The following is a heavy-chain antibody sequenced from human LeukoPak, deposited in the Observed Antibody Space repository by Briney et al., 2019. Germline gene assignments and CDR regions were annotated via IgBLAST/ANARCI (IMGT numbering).Heavy chain of an antibody. V-gene: IGHV3-7*01. CDR3: ARDAVTAN. J-gene: IGHJ4*02. D-gene: IGHD1-14*01. CDR2: IKQDGSEK. Sequence: PGGSLRLSCAASGFTFSSYAMHWVRQAPGKGLEWVANIKQDGSEKYYVDSVKGRFTISRDNAKNSLFLQMNSLRTEDTAVYYCARDAVTANWGQGTLVTVSS. CDR1: GFTFSSYA.